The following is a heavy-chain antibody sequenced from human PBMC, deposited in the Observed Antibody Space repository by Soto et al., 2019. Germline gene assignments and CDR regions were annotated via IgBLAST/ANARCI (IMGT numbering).Heavy chain of an antibody. J-gene: IGHJ4*02. CDR1: GVTVSSNY. CDR2: IYSGGST. V-gene: IGHV3-66*01. D-gene: IGHD3-10*01. CDR3: ARDFYYHGSGTMGGYFAD. Sequence: EVQLVESGGGLVQPGGSLRLSCAASGVTVSSNYMSWVRQAPGKGLEWVSVIYSGGSTYYADSVKGRFTISRDNSKNTLYLQMSSLRAEDKAVYCRARDFYYHGSGTMGGYFADWGEGTLVTVSS.